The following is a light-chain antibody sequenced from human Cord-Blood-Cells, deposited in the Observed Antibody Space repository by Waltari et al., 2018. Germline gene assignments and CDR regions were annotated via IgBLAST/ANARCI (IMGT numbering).Light chain of an antibody. CDR1: QSVSSN. CDR2: GAS. J-gene: IGKJ2*01. Sequence: EIVMTQSPATLSVSPGERATLSCRASQSVSSNLAWYQQKPGQAPRLLIYGASTRATGIPARFSGSGSGTEFTLPISSLQSEDCAVYYCQQYNNWPLYTFGQGTKLEIK. V-gene: IGKV3-15*01. CDR3: QQYNNWPLYT.